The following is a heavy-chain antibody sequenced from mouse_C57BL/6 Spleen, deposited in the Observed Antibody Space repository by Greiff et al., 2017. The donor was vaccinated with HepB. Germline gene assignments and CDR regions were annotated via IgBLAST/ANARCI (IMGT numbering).Heavy chain of an antibody. CDR1: GYAFSSSW. Sequence: QVQLQQSGPELVKPGASVKISCKASGYAFSSSWMNWVKQRPGKGLEWIGRIYPGDGDTNYNGKFKGKATLTADKSSSTAYMQLSSLTSEDSAVYFGAIELRTLFDYWGQGTTRTVSS. J-gene: IGHJ2*01. CDR3: AIELRTLFDY. CDR2: IYPGDGDT. D-gene: IGHD2-4*01. V-gene: IGHV1-82*01.